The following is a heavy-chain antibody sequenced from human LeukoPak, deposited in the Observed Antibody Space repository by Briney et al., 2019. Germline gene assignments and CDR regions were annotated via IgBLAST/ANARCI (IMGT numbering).Heavy chain of an antibody. V-gene: IGHV3-30-3*01. J-gene: IGHJ3*02. CDR2: MSVNGVNK. CDR3: VRESCSGGSCTYDPFDI. Sequence: GGSLRLSCVASGFSFSSYSIHWVRRVPGKGLEWVAVMSVNGVNKYYADSVRGRFTVSRDISKDTQFLQMNSLRFEDTAVYFCVRESCSGGSCTYDPFDIWGHGTMVTVST. CDR1: GFSFSSYS. D-gene: IGHD2-15*01.